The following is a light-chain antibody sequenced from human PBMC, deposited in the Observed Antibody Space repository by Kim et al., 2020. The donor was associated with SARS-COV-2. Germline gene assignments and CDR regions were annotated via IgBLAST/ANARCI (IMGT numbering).Light chain of an antibody. CDR3: TSRDSSGYHVL. CDR2: GRN. J-gene: IGLJ2*01. CDR1: SLRSQF. V-gene: IGLV3-19*01. Sequence: SSELTQDPAVSVALGQTVTITCQGDSLRSQFANWYQQSPGQSPVLVLYGRNNRPSGIPDRFSGSRSGDTTSLTITGAQAEDEADYYCTSRDSSGYHVLFG.